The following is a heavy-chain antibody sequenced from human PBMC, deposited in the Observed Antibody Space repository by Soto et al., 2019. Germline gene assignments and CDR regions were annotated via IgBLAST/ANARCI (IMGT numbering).Heavy chain of an antibody. J-gene: IGHJ3*02. D-gene: IGHD5-12*01. Sequence: GGSLRLSCAASGFTFSSYAMSWVRQAPGKGLEWVSAISGSGGSTYYADSVKGRFTISRDNSKNTLYLQMNSLRAEDTAVYYCAKDRENSGYDATHDAFDIWGQGTMVTVSS. V-gene: IGHV3-23*01. CDR2: ISGSGGST. CDR1: GFTFSSYA. CDR3: AKDRENSGYDATHDAFDI.